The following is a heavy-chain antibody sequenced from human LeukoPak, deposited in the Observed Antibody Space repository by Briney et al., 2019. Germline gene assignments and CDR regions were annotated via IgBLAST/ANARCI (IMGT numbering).Heavy chain of an antibody. D-gene: IGHD1-1*01. CDR1: GYTFTGYY. Sequence: ASVKVSCKASGYTFTGYYMHWVRQAPGQGLEWMGWINPKSGGTNYAQRFQARVTMTRDTSISIVYMELSRLTSDDTAVYYCAREGITTGRTAGAFDVWGQGTLVTVSS. CDR3: AREGITTGRTAGAFDV. V-gene: IGHV1-2*02. CDR2: INPKSGGT. J-gene: IGHJ3*01.